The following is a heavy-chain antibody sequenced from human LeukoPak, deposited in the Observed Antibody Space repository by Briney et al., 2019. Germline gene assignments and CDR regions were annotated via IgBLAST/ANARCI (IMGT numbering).Heavy chain of an antibody. Sequence: SETLSLTCTVSGGSISSYYWSWIRQPPGKGLEWIGHIYYTGSTSYNPSLKSRVTISVDTSKNQFSLKLSSVTAADTAVYYCARGSGFYGYWGQGNLVTVSS. CDR2: IYYTGST. V-gene: IGHV4-59*01. CDR3: ARGSGFYGY. J-gene: IGHJ4*02. D-gene: IGHD6-19*01. CDR1: GGSISSYY.